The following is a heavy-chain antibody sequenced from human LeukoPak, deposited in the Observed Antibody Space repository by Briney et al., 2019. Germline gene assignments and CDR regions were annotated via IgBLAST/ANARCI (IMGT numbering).Heavy chain of an antibody. CDR3: AKDISDDSSGSSFDY. V-gene: IGHV3-48*01. CDR1: GFTFSSYS. CDR2: ISSSSSTI. J-gene: IGHJ4*02. D-gene: IGHD3-22*01. Sequence: GGSLRLSCAASGFTFSSYSMNWVRQAPGKGLEWVSYISSSSSTIYYADSVKGRFTISRDNAKNSLYLQMNSLRAEDMALYYCAKDISDDSSGSSFDYWGQGTLVTVSS.